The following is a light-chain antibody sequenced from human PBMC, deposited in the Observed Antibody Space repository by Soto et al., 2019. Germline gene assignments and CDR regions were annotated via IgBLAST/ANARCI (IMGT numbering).Light chain of an antibody. CDR3: QQYADSVPYP. CDR2: GAS. CDR1: QSVRYNY. J-gene: IGKJ2*01. Sequence: EIVLTQSPGTLSLSPGERATLSCRASQSVRYNYLAWYQQKPGQAPRLLIYGASARATGIPDRFSGSGSGTDFTLTIRRLEPEDLAVFYCQQYADSVPYPFGQGTKLEI. V-gene: IGKV3-20*01.